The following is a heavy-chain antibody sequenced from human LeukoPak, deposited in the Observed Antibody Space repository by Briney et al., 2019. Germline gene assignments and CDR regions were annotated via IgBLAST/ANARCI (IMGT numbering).Heavy chain of an antibody. Sequence: GGSLRLSCAASGFTFSGYGMHWVRQAAGKGLEWVALIPNDGSNKHYADSVKGRFTISRDNSENMLYLQMNSLRAADTAVYYCAKDLYYGYYFDYWGQGTLVTASS. D-gene: IGHD3-16*01. V-gene: IGHV3-30*18. J-gene: IGHJ4*02. CDR2: IPNDGSNK. CDR1: GFTFSGYG. CDR3: AKDLYYGYYFDY.